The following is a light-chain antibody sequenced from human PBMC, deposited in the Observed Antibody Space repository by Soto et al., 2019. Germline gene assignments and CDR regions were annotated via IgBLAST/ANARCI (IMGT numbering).Light chain of an antibody. CDR2: HAS. CDR1: QSISNW. V-gene: IGKV1-5*01. CDR3: KQYNSYP. Sequence: DIQMTQSPSTLPASVGDRVTISCRASQSISNWLASCQQKPPTAPTLLLYHASTLVGAVPSRFSGSGSGTEFTLTISRLQHDDFATYYCKQYNSYPFGQGTKVDIK. J-gene: IGKJ1*01.